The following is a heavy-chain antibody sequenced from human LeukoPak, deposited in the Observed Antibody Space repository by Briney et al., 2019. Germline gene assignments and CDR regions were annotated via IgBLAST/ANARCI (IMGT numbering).Heavy chain of an antibody. V-gene: IGHV3-23*01. CDR3: AKGILRYFDWFPGY. D-gene: IGHD3-9*01. J-gene: IGHJ4*02. CDR1: GFTFSSYA. Sequence: GGSLRLSCAASGFTFSSYAMSWVRQAPGKGLEGVSAISGRGGSTYYADSVKGRFTISRDNSKNTLYLQMNSLRAEDTAVYYCAKGILRYFDWFPGYWGQGTLVIVSS. CDR2: ISGRGGST.